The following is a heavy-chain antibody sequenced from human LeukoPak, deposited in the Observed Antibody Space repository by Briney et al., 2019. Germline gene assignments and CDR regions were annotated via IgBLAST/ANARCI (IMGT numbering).Heavy chain of an antibody. J-gene: IGHJ4*02. CDR2: IYYSGST. D-gene: IGHD6-13*01. V-gene: IGHV4-59*02. CDR3: ARVTGYRIEDYFDY. Sequence: SETLSLTCTISGGSVSDYYWSWIRQPPGKGLEWIGYIYYSGSTNYNPSLKSRVTISVETSKNEFSLKLRSVTAADTAVYYCARVTGYRIEDYFDYWGQGTLVTVSS. CDR1: GGSVSDYY.